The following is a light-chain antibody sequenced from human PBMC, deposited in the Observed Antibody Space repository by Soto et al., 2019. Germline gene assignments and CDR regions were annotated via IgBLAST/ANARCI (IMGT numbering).Light chain of an antibody. J-gene: IGLJ2*01. CDR2: DVN. CDR3: STYTSSSTPV. V-gene: IGLV2-14*01. CDR1: RSDVGGYNY. Sequence: QSALTEPACVSGSPGQSITISCTGTRSDVGGYNYVSWYQQHPGKAPKLMIYDVNNRPSGVSNRFPGSKSGNTASLTISGLQAEDEADYSCSTYTSSSTPVFGGGTKLTVL.